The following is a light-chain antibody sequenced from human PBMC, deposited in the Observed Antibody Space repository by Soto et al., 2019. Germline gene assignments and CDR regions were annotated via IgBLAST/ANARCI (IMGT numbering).Light chain of an antibody. CDR1: QSISNS. V-gene: IGKV3-11*01. J-gene: IGKJ5*01. CDR2: DAS. Sequence: EIVLTQSPATLSLSPGERSTLSCRASQSISNSLAWYQHKPGQAPRLLIDDASNRATGIPARFSGSGSGTDFTITISSLEPEDFAIYYCQHLRTFGQGTRVEIK. CDR3: QHLRT.